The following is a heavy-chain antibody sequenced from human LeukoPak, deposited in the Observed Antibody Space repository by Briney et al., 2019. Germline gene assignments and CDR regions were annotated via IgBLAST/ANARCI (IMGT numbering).Heavy chain of an antibody. CDR1: GFTFSSYA. D-gene: IGHD3-3*01. V-gene: IGHV3-64*01. CDR2: ISSNGGST. CDR3: ARESSPDDFWSGQTSYYYYMDV. J-gene: IGHJ6*03. Sequence: PGRSLRLSCAASGFTFSSYAMHWVRQAPGKGLEYVSAISSNGGSTYYANSVKGRFTISRDNSKNTLYLQMGSLRAEDMAVYYCARESSPDDFWSGQTSYYYYMDVWGKGTTVTVSS.